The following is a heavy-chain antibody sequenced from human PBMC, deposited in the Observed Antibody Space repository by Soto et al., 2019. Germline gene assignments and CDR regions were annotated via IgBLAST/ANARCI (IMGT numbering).Heavy chain of an antibody. CDR1: GGSISSYY. Sequence: PSETLSLTCTVSGGSISSYYWSWIRQPPGKGLEWIGYIYYSGSTNYNPSLKSRVTISVDTSKNQFSLKLSSVTAADTAVYYCARRSRYCSGGRCDWFDPWGQGTLVTVSS. V-gene: IGHV4-59*08. J-gene: IGHJ5*02. CDR3: ARRSRYCSGGRCDWFDP. D-gene: IGHD2-15*01. CDR2: IYYSGST.